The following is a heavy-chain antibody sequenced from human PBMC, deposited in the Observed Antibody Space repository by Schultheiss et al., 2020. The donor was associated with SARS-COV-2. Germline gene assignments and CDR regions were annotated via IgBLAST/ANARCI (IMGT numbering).Heavy chain of an antibody. V-gene: IGHV4-59*10. D-gene: IGHD6-13*01. J-gene: IGHJ4*02. CDR2: IYTSGST. CDR3: ARGGEYSSSWYNFYFDY. Sequence: SETLSLTCAVYGGSFSGYYWSWIRQPAGKGLEWIGRIYTSGSTNYNPSLKSRVTMSVDTSKNQFSLKLSSVTAADTAVYYCARGGEYSSSWYNFYFDYWGQGTLVTVSS. CDR1: GGSFSGYY.